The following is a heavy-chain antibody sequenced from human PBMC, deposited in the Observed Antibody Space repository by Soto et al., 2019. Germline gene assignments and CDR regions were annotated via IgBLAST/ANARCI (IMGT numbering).Heavy chain of an antibody. D-gene: IGHD3-22*01. V-gene: IGHV3-30*18. J-gene: IGHJ4*02. CDR1: RFTFSSYG. Sequence: SLRLSCAASRFTFSSYGMHWVRQAPGKGLEWVAVISYDGSNKYYADSVKGRFAISRDNSKNTLYLQMNSLRAEDTAVYYCAKEKVRSGYYDSSGYYYYFDYWGQGTLVTVSS. CDR2: ISYDGSNK. CDR3: AKEKVRSGYYDSSGYYYYFDY.